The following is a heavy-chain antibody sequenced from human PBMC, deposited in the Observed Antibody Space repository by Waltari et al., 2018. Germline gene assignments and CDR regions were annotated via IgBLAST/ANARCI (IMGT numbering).Heavy chain of an antibody. D-gene: IGHD1-20*01. Sequence: QVQLVQSGAEVKKPGASVKVSCKASGYTFTGYYMHWVRQAPGQGLEWMGWINPNSGGTTYAQKLQGRVTMTRDTSISTAYMELSRLRSDDTAVYYCARSRFLGSNSAMSYWGQGTLVTVSS. CDR2: INPNSGGT. J-gene: IGHJ4*02. CDR3: ARSRFLGSNSAMSY. V-gene: IGHV1-2*02. CDR1: GYTFTGYY.